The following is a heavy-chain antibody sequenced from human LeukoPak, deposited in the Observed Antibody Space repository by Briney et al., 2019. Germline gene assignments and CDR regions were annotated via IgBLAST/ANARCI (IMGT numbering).Heavy chain of an antibody. V-gene: IGHV1-8*01. Sequence: ASVKVSCKASGYTFTSYDINWVRQATGQGLEWMGWVNPNSGNTGYAQKFQGRVTMTRITSISTAYMELSSLRSEDTAVYYCARDCSGGSCYGWFDPWGQGTLVTVSS. CDR1: GYTFTSYD. J-gene: IGHJ5*02. D-gene: IGHD2-15*01. CDR3: ARDCSGGSCYGWFDP. CDR2: VNPNSGNT.